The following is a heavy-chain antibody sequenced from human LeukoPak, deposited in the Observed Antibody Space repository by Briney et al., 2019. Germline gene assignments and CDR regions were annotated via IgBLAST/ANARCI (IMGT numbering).Heavy chain of an antibody. V-gene: IGHV3-30*03. D-gene: IGHD1-1*01. CDR1: GFTFSSYG. J-gene: IGHJ4*02. Sequence: PGGSLRLSCAASGFTFSSYGMHWVRQAPGKGLEWVAVISYDGSNKYYADSVKGRFTISRDNSKSTLYLQMNSLRAEDTAVYYCARDRRLERHPFDYWGQGTLVTVSS. CDR2: ISYDGSNK. CDR3: ARDRRLERHPFDY.